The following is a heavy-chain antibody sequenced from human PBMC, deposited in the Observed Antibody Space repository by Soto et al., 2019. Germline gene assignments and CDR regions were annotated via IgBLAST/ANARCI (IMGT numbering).Heavy chain of an antibody. CDR2: FWYDASDK. Sequence: QVQVVESGGGVVPPGGSLRLSSVVSGFTFTSYSMHWVRQAPGKGLEWVSTFWYDASDKTYADSVEGRFTISRNPSRSTLFLQMDNLRADDTAIYYCVFGAWNEYFFDFWGQEILVTVSP. CDR1: GFTFTSYS. J-gene: IGHJ4*02. V-gene: IGHV3-33*01. D-gene: IGHD3-10*02. CDR3: VFGAWNEYFFDF.